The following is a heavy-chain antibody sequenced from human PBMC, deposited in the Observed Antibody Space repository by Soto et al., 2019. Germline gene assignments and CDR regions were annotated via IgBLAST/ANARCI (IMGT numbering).Heavy chain of an antibody. V-gene: IGHV1-69*12. CDR3: ASHPPLTAAAGPNAFDI. J-gene: IGHJ3*02. D-gene: IGHD6-13*01. Sequence: QVQLVQSGAEVKKPGPSVKVSCKASGGTFSSYAISWVRQAPGQGLEWMGGIIPIFGTANYAQKFQGRVTITADESTSTAYMELSSLRSEDTAVYYCASHPPLTAAAGPNAFDIWGQGTMVTVSS. CDR1: GGTFSSYA. CDR2: IIPIFGTA.